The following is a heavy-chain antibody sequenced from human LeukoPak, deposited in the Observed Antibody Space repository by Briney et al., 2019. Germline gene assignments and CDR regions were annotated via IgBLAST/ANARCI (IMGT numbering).Heavy chain of an antibody. V-gene: IGHV1-18*01. CDR2: ISAYNGNT. CDR1: GYTFTNYG. J-gene: IGHJ5*02. CDR3: TRDNSLRDTAWWFDP. D-gene: IGHD5-24*01. Sequence: GASVKVSCKAFGYTFTNYGISWVRQAPGQGLEWMGWISAYNGNTHYAQNLQGRVTMTRDMATSTDYLEVSSLRSEDAAVYYCTRDNSLRDTAWWFDPWGQGTLVTVSS.